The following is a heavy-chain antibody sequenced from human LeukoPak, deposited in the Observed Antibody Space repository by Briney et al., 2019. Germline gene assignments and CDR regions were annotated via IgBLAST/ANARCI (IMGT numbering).Heavy chain of an antibody. CDR1: GGSISSYY. D-gene: IGHD2-2*01. V-gene: IGHV4-59*01. CDR2: IYYSGST. J-gene: IGHJ5*02. Sequence: SETLSLTCTVSGGSISSYYWSWIRQPPGKGLEWIGYIYYSGSTNYNPSLKSRVTISVDTSKNQFSLKLSSVTAADTAVYYCAGAAYCSSTSCLWFDPWGQGTLVTVSS. CDR3: AGAAYCSSTSCLWFDP.